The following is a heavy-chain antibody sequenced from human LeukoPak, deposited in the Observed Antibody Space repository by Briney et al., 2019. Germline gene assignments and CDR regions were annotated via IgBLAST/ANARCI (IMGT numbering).Heavy chain of an antibody. D-gene: IGHD6-6*01. V-gene: IGHV4-34*01. CDR3: ARGRDAARQLAGGDAFDI. CDR2: INHSGST. CDR1: GGSFSGYY. J-gene: IGHJ3*02. Sequence: PSETLSLTCAVYGGSFSGYYWSWIRQPPGKGLEWIGEINHSGSTNYNPSLKSRVTISVDTSKNQFSLKLSSVTAADTAVYYCARGRDAARQLAGGDAFDIWGQGTMVTVSS.